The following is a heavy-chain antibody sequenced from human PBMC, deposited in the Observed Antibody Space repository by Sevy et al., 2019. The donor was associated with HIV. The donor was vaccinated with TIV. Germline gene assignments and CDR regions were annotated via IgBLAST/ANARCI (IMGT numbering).Heavy chain of an antibody. Sequence: GGSLRLSCTASGFAFTNYYAMHWVRQAPGKGLEWVALISYDGSDKFDADSVKGRFTITRDNFKNTLYLQMNGLTTEDTAVYYCARPRANYVDHYFFYAMDVWGQGTTVTVSS. CDR2: ISYDGSDK. CDR3: ARPRANYVDHYFFYAMDV. CDR1: GFAFTNYYA. J-gene: IGHJ6*02. V-gene: IGHV3-30-3*01. D-gene: IGHD4-17*01.